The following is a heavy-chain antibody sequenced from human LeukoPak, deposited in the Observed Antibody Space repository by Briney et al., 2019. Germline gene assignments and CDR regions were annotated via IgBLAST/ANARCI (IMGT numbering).Heavy chain of an antibody. Sequence: PSETLSLTCTVSGGSISSGGYYWSWIRRHPGKGLEWIGYIYYSGSTYYNPSLKSRVTISVDTSKNQFSLKLSSVTAADTAVYYCARVKCSSTSCYTYYYYYGMDVWGQGTTVTVSS. J-gene: IGHJ6*02. D-gene: IGHD2-2*01. CDR3: ARVKCSSTSCYTYYYYYGMDV. CDR1: GGSISSGGYY. V-gene: IGHV4-31*03. CDR2: IYYSGST.